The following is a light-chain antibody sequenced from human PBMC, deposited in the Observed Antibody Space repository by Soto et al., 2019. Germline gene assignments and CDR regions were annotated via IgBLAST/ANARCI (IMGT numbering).Light chain of an antibody. Sequence: IVLTQSAVTLSLSRGDRATLSCRASQSVSNSYVAWYQQKPGQAPRLLIYSVSTRATGIPDRFSGSGSGTDFTLTISRLDPEDFAMYYCQHHGSSLWTFGQGTKVDIK. CDR2: SVS. V-gene: IGKV3-20*01. J-gene: IGKJ1*01. CDR3: QHHGSSLWT. CDR1: QSVSNSY.